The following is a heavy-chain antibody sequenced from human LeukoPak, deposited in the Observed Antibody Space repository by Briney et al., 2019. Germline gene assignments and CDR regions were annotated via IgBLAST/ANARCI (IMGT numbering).Heavy chain of an antibody. CDR3: ARDLGPRTDYGSDY. D-gene: IGHD4/OR15-4a*01. J-gene: IGHJ4*02. CDR1: GGTFTNYA. CDR2: IIPILDVT. V-gene: IGHV1-69*04. Sequence: SVKVSCKASGGTFTNYAINWVRQAPGQGLEWMGRIIPILDVTNYAQKFQGRVTITADQSTSTAYMELSSLRSEDTAVYYCARDLGPRTDYGSDYWGQGTLVTVSS.